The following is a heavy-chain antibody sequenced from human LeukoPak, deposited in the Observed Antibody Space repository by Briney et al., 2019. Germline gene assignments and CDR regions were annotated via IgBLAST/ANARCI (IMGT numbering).Heavy chain of an antibody. Sequence: PGRSLRLSCAASGFTFSSYAMSWVRQAPGKGLEWVSAISGSGGSTYYADSVKGRFTISRDNSKNTLYLQMDSLRAEDTAVYYCAKVSETTRGSSFDYWGQGTLVTVSS. CDR2: ISGSGGST. CDR3: AKVSETTRGSSFDY. CDR1: GFTFSSYA. D-gene: IGHD4-17*01. J-gene: IGHJ4*02. V-gene: IGHV3-23*01.